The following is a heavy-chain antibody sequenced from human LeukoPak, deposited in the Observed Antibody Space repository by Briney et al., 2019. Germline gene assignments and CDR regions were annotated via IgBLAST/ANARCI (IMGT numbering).Heavy chain of an antibody. J-gene: IGHJ4*02. CDR2: ISGSGGST. CDR1: GFTFSSYA. Sequence: PGGSLRLSCAASGFTFSSYAMSWVRQAPGKGLEWVSAISGSGGSTYYAYPVKGLSTISRDNSKNTLYLQVNSLRAEDTAVYYCAKAGAPYRYYGSGSYYNYWGQGTLVTVSS. D-gene: IGHD3-10*01. V-gene: IGHV3-23*01. CDR3: AKAGAPYRYYGSGSYYNY.